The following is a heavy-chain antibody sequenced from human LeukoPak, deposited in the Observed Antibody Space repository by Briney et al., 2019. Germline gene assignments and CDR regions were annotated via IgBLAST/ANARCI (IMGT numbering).Heavy chain of an antibody. Sequence: PGGSLRLSCAASGFTFSSYWMHWVRQAPGKGLVWVSRINSDGSSTSYADSVKGRFTISRDNAKNTLYLQMNSLRAEDTAVYYCARVSFDFWSGGRIDWFDPWGQGTLVTVSS. V-gene: IGHV3-74*01. J-gene: IGHJ5*02. CDR1: GFTFSSYW. CDR3: ARVSFDFWSGGRIDWFDP. CDR2: INSDGSST. D-gene: IGHD3-3*01.